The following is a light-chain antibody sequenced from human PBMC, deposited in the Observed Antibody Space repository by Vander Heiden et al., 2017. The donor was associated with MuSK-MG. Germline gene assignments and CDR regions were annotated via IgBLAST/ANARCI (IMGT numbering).Light chain of an antibody. J-gene: IGLJ1*01. CDR1: SSNIGAGYD. CDR3: QSYDSSLSVLYV. Sequence: QSVLTQPPSVSGAPGQRVTIPCTGCSSNIGAGYDVHWYQQLPGTAPKLLIYGNSNRPSGVPDRFSGSKSGTSASLAITGLQAEDEADYYCQSYDSSLSVLYVFGTGTKVTVL. V-gene: IGLV1-40*01. CDR2: GNS.